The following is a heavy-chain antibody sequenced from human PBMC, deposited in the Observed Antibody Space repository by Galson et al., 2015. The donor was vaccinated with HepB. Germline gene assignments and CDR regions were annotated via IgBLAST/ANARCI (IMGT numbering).Heavy chain of an antibody. D-gene: IGHD3-10*01. V-gene: IGHV3-30*02. CDR2: IRNENN. CDR3: ATETIGDRAFEI. Sequence: SLRLSCAASGFTLSTYGMHWVRQAPGKGLEWVTFIRNENNFYGDSVKGRFTVSEDNSKNTLYLQMNSLRGDDTAVYYCATETIGDRAFEIWGQGTMVTVSS. J-gene: IGHJ3*02. CDR1: GFTLSTYG.